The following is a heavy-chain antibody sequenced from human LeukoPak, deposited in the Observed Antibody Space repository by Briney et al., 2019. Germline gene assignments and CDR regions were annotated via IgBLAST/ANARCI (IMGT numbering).Heavy chain of an antibody. CDR3: ARDWVAAAGPYYYYYGMDV. D-gene: IGHD6-13*01. CDR1: GYTFTSYG. V-gene: IGHV1-2*04. Sequence: ASVKVSCKASGYTFTSYGISWVRQAPGQGPEWMGWINPNSGGTNYAQKFQGWVTMTRDTSISTAYMELSRLRSDDTAVYYCARDWVAAAGPYYYYYGMDVWGQGTTVTVSS. CDR2: INPNSGGT. J-gene: IGHJ6*02.